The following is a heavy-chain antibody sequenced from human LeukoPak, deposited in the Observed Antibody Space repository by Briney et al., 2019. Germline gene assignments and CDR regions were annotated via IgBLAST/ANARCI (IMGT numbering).Heavy chain of an antibody. J-gene: IGHJ4*02. D-gene: IGHD2-2*01. Sequence: GGSLRLSCAASGFTFSRYAMSWLRQAPGQGLEWVSAISGSAGSTYYADSVKGRFTISRDNSKNTLYLQMNSLRAEDTAVYYCAKEPAAAKDFDYWGQGTLVTVSS. CDR1: GFTFSRYA. CDR2: ISGSAGST. CDR3: AKEPAAAKDFDY. V-gene: IGHV3-23*01.